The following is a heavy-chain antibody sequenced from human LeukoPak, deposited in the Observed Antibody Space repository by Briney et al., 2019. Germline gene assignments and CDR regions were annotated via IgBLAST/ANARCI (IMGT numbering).Heavy chain of an antibody. D-gene: IGHD1-7*01. V-gene: IGHV3-9*03. Sequence: GGSLRLSCAASGFTFDDYAMHRVRQAPGKGLEWVSGISWNSGSIGYADSVKGRFTISRDNAKNSLYLQMNSLGAEDMALYYCAKDMSGRGSNYFDAFDIWGQGTMVTVSS. CDR1: GFTFDDYA. CDR2: ISWNSGSI. CDR3: AKDMSGRGSNYFDAFDI. J-gene: IGHJ3*02.